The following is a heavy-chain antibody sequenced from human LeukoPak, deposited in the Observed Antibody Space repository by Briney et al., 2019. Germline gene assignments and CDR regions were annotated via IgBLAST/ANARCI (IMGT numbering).Heavy chain of an antibody. J-gene: IGHJ3*02. CDR3: ARNPIVAQLSAFDI. Sequence: HPSETLSLTCTVSGGSISSSIYYWGWIRQPPGKGLERIGSIYYSGSTYYNPSLKSRVTISVDTSKNQFSLKLSSVTAADTAVYYCARNPIVAQLSAFDIWGQGTMVTVSS. D-gene: IGHD5-12*01. CDR2: IYYSGST. CDR1: GGSISSSIYY. V-gene: IGHV4-39*01.